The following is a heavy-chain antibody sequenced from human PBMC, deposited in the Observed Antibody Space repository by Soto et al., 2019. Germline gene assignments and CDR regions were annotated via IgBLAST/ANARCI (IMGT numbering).Heavy chain of an antibody. CDR3: VRAICSGGSCLS. CDR1: GFTFSSYG. Sequence: GGSLRLSCAASGFTFSSYGMNWVRQAPGKGLEWVSYISGSSSTIYYADSVKGRFTISRDNAKNSLYLQMNSLRAEDTAVYYCVRAICSGGSCLSWGQGTLVTVSS. J-gene: IGHJ4*02. V-gene: IGHV3-48*01. D-gene: IGHD2-15*01. CDR2: ISGSSSTI.